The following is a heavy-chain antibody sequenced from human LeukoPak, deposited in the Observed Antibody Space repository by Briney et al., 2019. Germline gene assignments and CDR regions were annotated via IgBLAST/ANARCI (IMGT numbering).Heavy chain of an antibody. J-gene: IGHJ4*02. V-gene: IGHV3-23*01. CDR3: AKEPSCSGGSCYYFDY. CDR2: ISGSGGST. CDR1: EFTFSSYA. D-gene: IGHD2-15*01. Sequence: GGSLRLSCAASEFTFSSYAMSWVRQAPGKGLEWVSAISGSGGSTYYGDSVKGRFTISRDNSKNTLDLQMNSPRAEDTAIYYCAKEPSCSGGSCYYFDYWGQGTLVAVSS.